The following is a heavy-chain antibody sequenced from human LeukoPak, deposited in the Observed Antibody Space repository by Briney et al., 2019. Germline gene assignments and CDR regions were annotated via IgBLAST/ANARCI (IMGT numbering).Heavy chain of an antibody. J-gene: IGHJ5*02. CDR2: IIPILGIA. D-gene: IGHD2-15*01. Sequence: SLNVSCKASVGTFSSYAISWVRQAPGQGLEWMGRIIPILGIANYAQKCQGRVTITADRSTSTAYMELSSLRSEDTAVYYCARDWVVVVVAATRVWFDPWGQGTLVTVSS. V-gene: IGHV1-69*04. CDR1: VGTFSSYA. CDR3: ARDWVVVVVAATRVWFDP.